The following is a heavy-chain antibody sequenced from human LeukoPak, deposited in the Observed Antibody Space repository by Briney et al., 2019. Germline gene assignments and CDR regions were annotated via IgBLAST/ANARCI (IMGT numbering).Heavy chain of an antibody. CDR2: SNSDGSST. CDR3: GGGTYYYFDY. CDR1: GFTFSSYW. D-gene: IGHD3-16*01. Sequence: GGSLRLSCAASGFTFSSYWMHWVRQAPGKGLVWVSRSNSDGSSTSYADSVKGRFTISRDNAKNTLYLQTNSLRAEDTAVYYCGGGTYYYFDYWGQGTLVTVSS. J-gene: IGHJ4*02. V-gene: IGHV3-74*01.